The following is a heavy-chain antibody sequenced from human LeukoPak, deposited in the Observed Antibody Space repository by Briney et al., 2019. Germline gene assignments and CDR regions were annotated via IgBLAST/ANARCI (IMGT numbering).Heavy chain of an antibody. Sequence: GGSLRLSCAASGFTFSSYAMSWVRQAPGKALEWVSAISGSGGSTYYADSVKGRFTISRDNSKNTLYLQMNSLRAEDTAVYYCAKDHLRVELRFLEWLPNGYYFDYWGQGTLVTVSS. CDR3: AKDHLRVELRFLEWLPNGYYFDY. CDR2: ISGSGGST. CDR1: GFTFSSYA. D-gene: IGHD3-3*01. V-gene: IGHV3-23*01. J-gene: IGHJ4*02.